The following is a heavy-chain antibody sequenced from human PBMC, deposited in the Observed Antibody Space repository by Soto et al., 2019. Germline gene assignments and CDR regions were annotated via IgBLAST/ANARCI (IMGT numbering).Heavy chain of an antibody. J-gene: IGHJ4*02. Sequence: QVQLVQSGAEVKKPGASVKVSCKASGYTFTSYDINWVRQATGQGLEWMGWMNPNSGNTGYAQKFQGRVTMTRNTSISTAYMELSSLRSEDTAVYYCARGSRGYCTNGVCYYYFDYWGQGTLVTVSS. CDR2: MNPNSGNT. CDR1: GYTFTSYD. V-gene: IGHV1-8*01. D-gene: IGHD2-8*01. CDR3: ARGSRGYCTNGVCYYYFDY.